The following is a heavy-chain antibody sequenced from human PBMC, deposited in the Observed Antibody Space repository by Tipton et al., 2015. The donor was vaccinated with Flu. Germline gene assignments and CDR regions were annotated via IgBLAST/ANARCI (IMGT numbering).Heavy chain of an antibody. CDR1: GGSLSSFY. J-gene: IGHJ4*02. V-gene: IGHV4-4*07. CDR2: IYDSETA. Sequence: GLVKPSQTLSLTCTVSGGSLSSFYWTWIRQPVGKGLEWIGRIYDSETAKYNPSLKSRLTMSLDTSTHQVSLRLTSVTAADAAVYYCARGSGSGTFMIFDYWGPGLLVTVSS. CDR3: ARGSGSGTFMIFDY. D-gene: IGHD3-10*01.